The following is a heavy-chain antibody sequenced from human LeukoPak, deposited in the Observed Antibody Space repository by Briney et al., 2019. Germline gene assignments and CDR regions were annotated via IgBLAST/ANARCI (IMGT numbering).Heavy chain of an antibody. D-gene: IGHD6-13*01. V-gene: IGHV4-59*01. CDR3: ARVGTAAAGIDP. CDR1: GDSISTYY. J-gene: IGHJ5*02. Sequence: PSETLSLTCTVSGDSISTYYWSWIRQPPGKGLEWIGYIYYRVTSDYNPSLKSRVTMSVDMSTRQISLKLSSVTAADTAVYYCARVGTAAAGIDPWGQGTLVTVSS. CDR2: IYYRVTS.